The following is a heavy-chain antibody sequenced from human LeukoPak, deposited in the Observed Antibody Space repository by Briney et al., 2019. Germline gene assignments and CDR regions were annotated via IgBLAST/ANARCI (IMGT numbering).Heavy chain of an antibody. CDR2: IRSKTYGGTT. D-gene: IGHD4-17*01. CDR3: TRDFLRTYHFDY. J-gene: IGHJ4*02. CDR1: GFTFDDYA. V-gene: IGHV3-49*01. Sequence: GGSLRLSCTVSGFTFDDYAMTWFPQAPGKGLEWVGFIRSKTYGGTTNHAAAGEGTFTISRERTKSIAYLHMNSLKIEDTAVYFCTRDFLRTYHFDYWGQGALVTVSS.